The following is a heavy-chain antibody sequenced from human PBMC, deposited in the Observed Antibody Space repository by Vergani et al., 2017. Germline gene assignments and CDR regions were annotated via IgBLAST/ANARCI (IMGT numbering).Heavy chain of an antibody. V-gene: IGHV4-59*01. Sequence: QVQLQESGPGLVKPSETLSLTCTVSGGSISSYYWSWIRQPPGKGLEWIGYIYYSGSTNYNPSLKSRVTISVDTSKNQFSLKLSSVTAAETAVYYCARAGPIRGVRPKYYFDYWGQGTLVTVSS. CDR1: GGSISSYY. CDR2: IYYSGST. D-gene: IGHD3-10*01. J-gene: IGHJ4*02. CDR3: ARAGPIRGVRPKYYFDY.